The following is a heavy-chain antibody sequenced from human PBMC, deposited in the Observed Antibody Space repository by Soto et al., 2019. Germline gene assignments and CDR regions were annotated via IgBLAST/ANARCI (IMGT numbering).Heavy chain of an antibody. CDR2: IIPIFGTA. CDR1: GGTFSSYA. V-gene: IGHV1-69*12. CDR3: ARPARFYFDSSGQSAWFDP. J-gene: IGHJ5*02. Sequence: QVQLVQSGAEVKKPGSSVKVSCKASGGTFSSYAISWVRQAPGQGLEWMGGIIPIFGTANYAQKFQGRVTITAHESATTAYMELSSLRSEDTAVYYCARPARFYFDSSGQSAWFDPWGQGTLVTVSS. D-gene: IGHD3-22*01.